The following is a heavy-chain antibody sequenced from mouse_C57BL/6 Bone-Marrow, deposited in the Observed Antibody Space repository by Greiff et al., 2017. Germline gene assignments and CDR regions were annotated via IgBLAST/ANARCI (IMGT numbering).Heavy chain of an antibody. D-gene: IGHD1-1*01. CDR3: ARHVSFTTVVAPVAY. CDR1: GFTFSSYG. Sequence: EVQLVESGGDLVKPGGSLKLSCAASGFTFSSYGMSWVRQTPDKRLEWVATISSGGSYTYYPDSVKGRFTISRDNAKNTLYLQMSSLKSEDTAMYYCARHVSFTTVVAPVAYWGQGTLVTVSA. J-gene: IGHJ3*01. V-gene: IGHV5-6*01. CDR2: ISSGGSYT.